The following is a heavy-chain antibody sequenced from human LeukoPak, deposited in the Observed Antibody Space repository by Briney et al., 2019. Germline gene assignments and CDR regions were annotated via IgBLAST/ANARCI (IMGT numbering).Heavy chain of an antibody. CDR2: IYYSVST. V-gene: IGHV4-59*01. Sequence: SETLSLTCTVSVGSISSYYWSWIRQPPGKGLEWISYIYYSVSTNYNPSLKSRVTISVDTSKNQFSLKLSSVTAADTAVYYCARADPEAYWNYEDYYYYYGMDVWGQGTTVTVSS. CDR3: ARADPEAYWNYEDYYYYYGMDV. CDR1: VGSISSYY. J-gene: IGHJ6*02. D-gene: IGHD1-7*01.